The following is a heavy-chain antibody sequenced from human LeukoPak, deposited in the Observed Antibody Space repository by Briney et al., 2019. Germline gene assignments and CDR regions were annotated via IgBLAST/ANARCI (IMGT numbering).Heavy chain of an antibody. CDR1: GFTFSSYS. V-gene: IGHV3-21*01. CDR3: ARVVYDSSGLFDY. D-gene: IGHD3-22*01. CDR2: ISSSSSYI. J-gene: IGHJ4*02. Sequence: GGSLRLSCAASGFTFSSYSMNWVRQAPGKGLEWVSSISSSSSYIYYADSVKGRFTISRDNAKNSLYLQMNSLRAEDTAVYYCARVVYDSSGLFDYWGQGTLVTVPS.